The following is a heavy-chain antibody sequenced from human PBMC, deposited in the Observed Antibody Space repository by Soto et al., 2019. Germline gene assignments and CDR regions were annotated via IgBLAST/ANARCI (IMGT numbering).Heavy chain of an antibody. CDR2: INAGNGNT. V-gene: IGHV1-3*01. Sequence: QVQLVQSGAEVKKPGASVKVSCKASGYTFTSYAMHWVRQAPGQRLEWMGWINAGNGNTKYSQKFQGRVTITRDTPASTAYMELSSLRSEDTAVYYCARVGIVVVVAADYYGRDVWGQGTTVTVSS. J-gene: IGHJ6*02. D-gene: IGHD2-15*01. CDR1: GYTFTSYA. CDR3: ARVGIVVVVAADYYGRDV.